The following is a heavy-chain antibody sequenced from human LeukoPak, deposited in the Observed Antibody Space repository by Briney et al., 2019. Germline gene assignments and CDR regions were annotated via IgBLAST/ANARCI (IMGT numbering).Heavy chain of an antibody. CDR1: GFTFSSFA. CDR2: ITGTHYTT. CDR3: TKDPNGDYVGAFDP. Sequence: GGSLRLSCAASGFTFSSFAMTWVRQAPGKGLEWVSSITGTHYTTYNTDSVKGRFTISRDNSKNTLYLQMNSLRADDTAVYYCTKDPNGDYVGAFDPWGQGTLVNVSS. D-gene: IGHD4-17*01. J-gene: IGHJ5*02. V-gene: IGHV3-23*01.